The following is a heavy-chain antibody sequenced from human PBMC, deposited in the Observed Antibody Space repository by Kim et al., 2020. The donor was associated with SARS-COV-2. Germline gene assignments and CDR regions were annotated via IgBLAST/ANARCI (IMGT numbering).Heavy chain of an antibody. CDR2: ISGSGGST. CDR1: GFTFSSYA. J-gene: IGHJ2*01. D-gene: IGHD1-26*01. CDR3: AKLFPPYSGSQSWRWYFDL. V-gene: IGHV3-23*01. Sequence: GGSLRLSCAASGFTFSSYAMSWVRQAPGKGLEWVSAISGSGGSTYYADSVKGRFTISRDNSKNTLYLQMNSLRAEDTAVYYCAKLFPPYSGSQSWRWYFDLWGRGTLVTVSS.